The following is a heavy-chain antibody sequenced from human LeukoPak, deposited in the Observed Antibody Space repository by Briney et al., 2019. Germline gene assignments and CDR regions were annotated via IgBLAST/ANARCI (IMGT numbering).Heavy chain of an antibody. J-gene: IGHJ5*02. Sequence: SVKVSCKASGGTLSNYPFSWVRQAPGQGLEWMGKIIPSVGLTRYAEKFQGRLTLTGDTSTTTAYMELSSLTSDDTAVYYCARPRGDAARVETWFDPWGPGTLVIVSS. CDR2: IIPSVGLT. D-gene: IGHD6-6*01. V-gene: IGHV1-69*02. CDR1: GGTLSNYP. CDR3: ARPRGDAARVETWFDP.